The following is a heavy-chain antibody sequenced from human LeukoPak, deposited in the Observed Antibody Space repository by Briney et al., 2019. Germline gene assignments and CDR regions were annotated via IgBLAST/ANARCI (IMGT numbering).Heavy chain of an antibody. V-gene: IGHV1-18*01. CDR2: ISAYNGNT. CDR1: GYTFTSFG. D-gene: IGHD3-10*01. Sequence: ASVKVSCKASGYTFTSFGISWVRQAPGQGLEWLGWISAYNGNTNYAQKLQGRVTMTTDTSTSTAYMELRSLRSDDTAVYYCARALVRGPIDYWGQGTLVTVSS. J-gene: IGHJ4*02. CDR3: ARALVRGPIDY.